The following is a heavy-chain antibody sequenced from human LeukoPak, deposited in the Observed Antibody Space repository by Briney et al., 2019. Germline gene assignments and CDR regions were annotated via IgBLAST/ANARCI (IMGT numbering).Heavy chain of an antibody. Sequence: QPGGSLRLSCAASRFTFSSYAMSWVRQAPGKGLEWVSAISGSGGSTYYADSVKGRFTISRDNSKNTLYLQMNSLRAEDTAVYYCAKDRLPLSSAYYYVPFVYWGQGTLVTVSS. CDR2: ISGSGGST. CDR3: AKDRLPLSSAYYYVPFVY. J-gene: IGHJ4*02. CDR1: RFTFSSYA. D-gene: IGHD3-22*01. V-gene: IGHV3-23*01.